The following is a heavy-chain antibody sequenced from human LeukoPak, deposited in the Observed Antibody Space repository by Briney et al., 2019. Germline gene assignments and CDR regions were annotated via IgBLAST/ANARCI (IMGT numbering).Heavy chain of an antibody. Sequence: GGSLRLSCAASGFTFSSYGMSWVRQAPGKGLEWVSAISGSGGSTYYADSVKGRFTISRDNSKNTLYLQMNSLRAEDTAVYYCAKDQDSSGYYWSGAFDIWGQGTMVTVSS. CDR3: AKDQDSSGYYWSGAFDI. CDR1: GFTFSSYG. J-gene: IGHJ3*02. V-gene: IGHV3-23*01. CDR2: ISGSGGST. D-gene: IGHD3-22*01.